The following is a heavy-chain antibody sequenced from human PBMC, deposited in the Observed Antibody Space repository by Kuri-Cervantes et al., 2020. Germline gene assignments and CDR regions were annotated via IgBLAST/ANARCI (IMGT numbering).Heavy chain of an antibody. J-gene: IGHJ4*02. V-gene: IGHV4-61*02. CDR1: GGSISSGGYY. Sequence: SCTVSGGSISSGGYYWSWIRQHPGKGLEWIGRIYTSGSTNYNPSLKSRVTISVDTSKNQFSLKLSSVTAADTAVYYCARDAYGGGSGIFGYWGQGTLVTVSS. CDR2: IYTSGST. D-gene: IGHD4-23*01. CDR3: ARDAYGGGSGIFGY.